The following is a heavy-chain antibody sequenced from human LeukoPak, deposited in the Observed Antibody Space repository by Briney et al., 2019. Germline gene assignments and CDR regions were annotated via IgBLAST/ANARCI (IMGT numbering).Heavy chain of an antibody. V-gene: IGHV3-23*01. J-gene: IGHJ4*02. CDR2: ISGSGGST. D-gene: IGHD6-6*01. Sequence: GGSLRLSCAASGFTFSSYAMSWVRQAPGKGLEGVSAISGSGGSTYYADSVKGRFTISRDNSKNTLYLQMNSLRAEDTAVYYCAKDRAPYSSSSGDYWGQGTLVTVSS. CDR1: GFTFSSYA. CDR3: AKDRAPYSSSSGDY.